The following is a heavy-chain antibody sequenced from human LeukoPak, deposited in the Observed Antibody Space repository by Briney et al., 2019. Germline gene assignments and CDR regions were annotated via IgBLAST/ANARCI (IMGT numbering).Heavy chain of an antibody. V-gene: IGHV1-2*02. CDR1: GFTFSAFW. J-gene: IGHJ4*02. CDR2: IVTDSGAT. D-gene: IGHD1-26*01. Sequence: ASVKVSCKASGFTFSAFWMHWVRQAPGQGLEWMGWIVTDSGATNYAKKFQGAVTMTRDTSTSTVYMELRRLTTDDTAVYYCARGGTRHGFDFWGQGSLVTVSP. CDR3: ARGGTRHGFDF.